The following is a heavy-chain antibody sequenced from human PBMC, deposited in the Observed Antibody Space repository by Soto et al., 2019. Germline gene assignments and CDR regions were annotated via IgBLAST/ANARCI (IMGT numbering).Heavy chain of an antibody. V-gene: IGHV3-48*03. CDR2: ISSSGSTI. CDR1: GFTFSSYE. D-gene: IGHD6-13*01. J-gene: IGHJ4*02. Sequence: RRLSCAASGFTFSSYEMNWVRQAPGKGLEWVSYISSSGSTIYYADSVKGRFTISRDNAKNSLYLQMNSLRAEDTAVYYCARPLTAAAGTWFDYWGQGTLVTVSS. CDR3: ARPLTAAAGTWFDY.